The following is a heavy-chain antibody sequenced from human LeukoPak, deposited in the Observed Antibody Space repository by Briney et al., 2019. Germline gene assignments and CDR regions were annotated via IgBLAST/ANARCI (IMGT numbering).Heavy chain of an antibody. J-gene: IGHJ4*02. CDR2: IYYSGST. CDR1: GGSINNYY. CDR3: ASASTSRTLYYFDY. D-gene: IGHD1-14*01. V-gene: IGHV4-59*08. Sequence: SETLSLTCTVSGGSINNYYWSWIRQPPGKGLEWIGYIYYSGSTNFNPSLKSRVTISVDTSKNQFSLKLSSVTAADTAVYYCASASTSRTLYYFDYWGQGTLVTVSS.